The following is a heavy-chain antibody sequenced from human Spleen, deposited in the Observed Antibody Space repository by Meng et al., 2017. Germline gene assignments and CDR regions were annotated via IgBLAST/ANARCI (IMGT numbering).Heavy chain of an antibody. V-gene: IGHV1-2*06. J-gene: IGHJ4*02. Sequence: QVQLVQSEDEVKKPGASVKVSCKPSGYNFPDYWLHWVRRAPGQGLEWMGRIDPKSGDTHYAQRFQGRVTMTGDTSISTAYMELSGLRSDDTAMYYCVRDEDISAAGKLFGDYWGQGTLVTVSS. D-gene: IGHD6-13*01. CDR1: GYNFPDYW. CDR2: IDPKSGDT. CDR3: VRDEDISAAGKLFGDY.